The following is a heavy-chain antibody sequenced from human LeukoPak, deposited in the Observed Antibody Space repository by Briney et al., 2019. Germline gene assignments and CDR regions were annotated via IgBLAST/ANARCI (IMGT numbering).Heavy chain of an antibody. Sequence: GGSLRLSCAASGFTFSHYWMHWVRQAPGKGLVWVPRIKSDGDTSYADSVKGRFTISRDNSNNTLYLQMNSLRAEDTAVYYCARDVRVGDSFDYWGQGTLVTVSS. CDR1: GFTFSHYW. D-gene: IGHD4-17*01. CDR3: ARDVRVGDSFDY. V-gene: IGHV3-74*01. J-gene: IGHJ4*02. CDR2: IKSDGDT.